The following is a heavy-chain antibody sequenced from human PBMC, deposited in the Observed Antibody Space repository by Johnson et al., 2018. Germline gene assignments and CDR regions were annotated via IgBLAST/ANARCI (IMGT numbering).Heavy chain of an antibody. J-gene: IGHJ6*03. Sequence: QVQLVESGAEVKKPGASVKVSCKASGYTFTSYYMHWVRQATGQGLEWMGWMNPNSGNTGYAQKFQGRVTMTRNTSISTAYMELSSLRSEDTAVYYCARGRSSSGPDDMDVWGKGTTVTVSS. CDR3: ARGRSSSGPDDMDV. D-gene: IGHD3-22*01. CDR1: GYTFTSYY. V-gene: IGHV1-8*02. CDR2: MNPNSGNT.